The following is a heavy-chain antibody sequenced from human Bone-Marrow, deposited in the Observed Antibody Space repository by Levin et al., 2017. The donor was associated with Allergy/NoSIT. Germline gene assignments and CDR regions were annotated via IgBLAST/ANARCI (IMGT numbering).Heavy chain of an antibody. D-gene: IGHD6-19*01. J-gene: IGHJ4*02. CDR3: ARRDQYKNGWVPGFDY. Sequence: GSLRLSCTVSGASSSSGTFYWAWIRQSPGPGLQWIVSFYWRGPTQYNPSLKIRVILSEASPKVRFSLRLSSVTAPDTAVYSFARRDQYKNGWVPGFDYWGQGILVTVSS. CDR1: GASSSSGTFY. V-gene: IGHV4-39*01. CDR2: FYWRGPT.